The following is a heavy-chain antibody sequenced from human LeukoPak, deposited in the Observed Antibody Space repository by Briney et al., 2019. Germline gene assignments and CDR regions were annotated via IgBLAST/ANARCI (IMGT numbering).Heavy chain of an antibody. Sequence: GGSLRLSCAASGFTFDNYAMNWVRQVPGKGLEWISLISWNSGTIGYADSVKGRFTISRDNAKNSLFLQMNSLRAEDTALYYCAKDYCSSTTCYYNYWGQGTLVTVSS. CDR1: GFTFDNYA. V-gene: IGHV3-9*01. CDR3: AKDYCSSTTCYYNY. J-gene: IGHJ4*02. CDR2: ISWNSGTI. D-gene: IGHD2-2*01.